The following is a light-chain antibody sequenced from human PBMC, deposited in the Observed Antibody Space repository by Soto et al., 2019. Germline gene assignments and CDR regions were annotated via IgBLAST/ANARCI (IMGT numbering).Light chain of an antibody. CDR1: ENIKTF. CDR3: QQSYNAPPT. J-gene: IGKJ1*01. CDR2: GAS. Sequence: DIQMTQSPSSLSASVGDRVTITCRASENIKTFLHWYQKKPGKAPNLLVYGASSLHSGVPSRFSGSGSGTDFTLTISSLQPEDFATYYCQQSYNAPPTFGQGTKVDIK. V-gene: IGKV1-39*01.